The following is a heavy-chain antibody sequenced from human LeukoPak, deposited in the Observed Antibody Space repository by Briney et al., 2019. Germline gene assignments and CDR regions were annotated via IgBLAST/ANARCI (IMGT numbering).Heavy chain of an antibody. J-gene: IGHJ4*02. D-gene: IGHD6-19*01. CDR1: GGSISSYY. V-gene: IGHV4-34*01. Sequence: PSETLSLTCTVSGGSISSYYWSWIRQPPGKGLEWIGEINHSGSTNYNPSLKSRVTISVDTSKNQFSLKLSSVTAADTAVYYCARGEWLVRVRRVWYFDYWGQGTLVTVSS. CDR3: ARGEWLVRVRRVWYFDY. CDR2: INHSGST.